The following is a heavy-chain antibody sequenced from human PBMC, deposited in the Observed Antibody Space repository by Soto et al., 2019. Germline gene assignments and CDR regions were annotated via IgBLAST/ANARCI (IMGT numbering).Heavy chain of an antibody. CDR2: IYTSGST. J-gene: IGHJ5*02. V-gene: IGHV4-4*07. CDR1: GGSISSYY. CDR3: ARDPGDYSNYEDWFDP. Sequence: ETLSLTCTVSGGSISSYYWSWIRQPAGKGLEWIGRIYTSGSTNYNPSLKSRVTMSVDTSKNRFSLKLSSVTAADTAVYYCARDPGDYSNYEDWFDPWGQGTLVTVSS. D-gene: IGHD4-4*01.